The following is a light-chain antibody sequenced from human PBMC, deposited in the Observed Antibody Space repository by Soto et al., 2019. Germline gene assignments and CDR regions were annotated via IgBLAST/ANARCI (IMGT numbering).Light chain of an antibody. V-gene: IGKV3-15*01. J-gene: IGKJ5*01. CDR3: QQYHDWPPMT. CDR2: GAS. Sequence: ERVLTQSPGTLSVSPGDRATLSCRASQSVSNNLAWYQQKPGQAPRLLIHGASTRATGIPARFSGSGSGTEFTLTISSLQSEDFAVYYCQQYHDWPPMTFGQGTRLEI. CDR1: QSVSNN.